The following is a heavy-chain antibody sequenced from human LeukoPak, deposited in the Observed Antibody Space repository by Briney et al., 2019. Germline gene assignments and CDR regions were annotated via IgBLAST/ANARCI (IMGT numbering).Heavy chain of an antibody. CDR2: IQYSGST. V-gene: IGHV4-59*01. CDR3: ARGGYQLLYDS. CDR1: GGSINSYY. Sequence: PSETLSLTCTVSGGSINSYYWSWIRQPRENGLEWIGYIQYSGSTNYNPSLKSRVTISADTSENQFSLKLSSVTAADTAIYYCARGGYQLLYDSWGQGTLVTVSS. D-gene: IGHD2-2*01. J-gene: IGHJ5*01.